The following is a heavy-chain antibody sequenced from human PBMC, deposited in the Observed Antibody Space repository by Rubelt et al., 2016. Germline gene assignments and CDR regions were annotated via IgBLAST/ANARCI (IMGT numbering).Heavy chain of an antibody. Sequence: QVTLQESGPGLVKPSETLSLTCTVSGGSISPYYWSWIRQPQGKGLKRVGYISYSRNTTYNTSVKHSLTISVETSKNQVALRLGSGTAADTAVYYGAGEGQMLAHNWFDPWGQGTLVTVSS. CDR3: AGEGQMLAHNWFDP. D-gene: IGHD3-10*02. V-gene: IGHV4-59*01. CDR2: ISYSRNT. J-gene: IGHJ5*02. CDR1: GGSISPYY.